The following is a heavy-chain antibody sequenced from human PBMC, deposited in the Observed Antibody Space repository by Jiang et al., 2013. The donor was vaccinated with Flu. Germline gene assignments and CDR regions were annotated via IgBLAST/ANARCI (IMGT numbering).Heavy chain of an antibody. Sequence: VQLLESGGGVVQPGGSLRLSCEASGFIFDNAWMHWVRQAPGKGLEWVGRIKTKIDGGTADYAAPVKGRFTVSRDDSKSTLYLEMNSLKTEDTAVYYCTTNYGDYFWSSFDFWGQGTLVTVSS. CDR1: GFIFDNAW. D-gene: IGHD4-17*01. CDR2: IKTKIDGGTA. CDR3: TTNYGDYFWSSFDF. J-gene: IGHJ4*02. V-gene: IGHV3-15*07.